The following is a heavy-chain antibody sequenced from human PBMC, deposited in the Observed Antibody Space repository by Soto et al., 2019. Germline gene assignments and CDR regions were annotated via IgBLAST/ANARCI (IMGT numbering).Heavy chain of an antibody. CDR2: IYYSGST. V-gene: IGHV4-59*01. J-gene: IGHJ6*02. CDR3: ARVDSSSVLYYYYGMHV. CDR1: GGSISSYY. D-gene: IGHD6-6*01. Sequence: SETLSLTCTVSGGSISSYYWSWIRQPPGKGLEWIGYIYYSGSTNYNPSLKSRVTISVDTSKNQFSLKLSSVTAADTAVYYCARVDSSSVLYYYYGMHVPGPATTVTLSS.